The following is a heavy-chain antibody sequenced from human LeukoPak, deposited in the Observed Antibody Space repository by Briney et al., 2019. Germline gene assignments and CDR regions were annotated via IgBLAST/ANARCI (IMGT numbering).Heavy chain of an antibody. V-gene: IGHV1-18*04. CDR3: ARGPPHCSGGSCYSLDYFDY. J-gene: IGHJ4*02. CDR1: GYTFTSYY. CDR2: ISAYNGNT. D-gene: IGHD2-15*01. Sequence: ASVKVSCKTPGYTFTSYYIHWVRQAPGQGLEWMGWISAYNGNTNYAQKLQGRVTMTTDTSTSTACMELRSLRSDDTAVYYCARGPPHCSGGSCYSLDYFDYWGQGTLVTVSS.